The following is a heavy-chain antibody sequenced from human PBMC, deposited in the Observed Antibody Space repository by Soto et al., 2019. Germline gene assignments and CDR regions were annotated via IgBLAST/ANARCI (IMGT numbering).Heavy chain of an antibody. V-gene: IGHV3-23*01. CDR1: GFTFSSYA. J-gene: IGHJ4*02. D-gene: IGHD2-2*01. CDR3: AKDKGDMVVVPAATLGYFDY. CDR2: ISGSGGST. Sequence: GGSLRLSCAASGFTFSSYAMSWVRQAPGKGLEWVSAISGSGGSTYYTDSVKGRFTISRDNSKNTLYLQMNSLRAEDTTVYYCAKDKGDMVVVPAATLGYFDYWGQGTLVTVSS.